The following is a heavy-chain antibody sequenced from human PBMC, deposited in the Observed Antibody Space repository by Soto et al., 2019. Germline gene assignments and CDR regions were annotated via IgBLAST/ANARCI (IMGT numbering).Heavy chain of an antibody. V-gene: IGHV1-18*01. Sequence: QVQLVQSGAEVKKPGASVKVSCKASGYTFTSYGISWVRQAPGQGLEWMGWISDHNGNTKYAQKFKGRVTMTKDTSPSTAYMEMRSLRSDDSAVYYYTRDGMIVVFSFDSWGQGPLVTVSS. J-gene: IGHJ5*01. CDR2: ISDHNGNT. D-gene: IGHD3-22*01. CDR3: TRDGMIVVFSFDS. CDR1: GYTFTSYG.